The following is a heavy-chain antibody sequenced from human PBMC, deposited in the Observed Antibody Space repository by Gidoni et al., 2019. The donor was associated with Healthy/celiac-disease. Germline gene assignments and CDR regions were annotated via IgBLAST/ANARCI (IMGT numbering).Heavy chain of an antibody. Sequence: EVQLVESGGGLVQPGGSLRLSCAASGFTFSSYWMHWVRQAPGKGLVWVSRIKSDGSSTSYADSVKGRFTISRDNAKNTLYLQMNSLRAEDTAVYYCARAVRGSYSSSWADYWGQGTLVTVSS. V-gene: IGHV3-74*01. J-gene: IGHJ4*02. CDR1: GFTFSSYW. CDR3: ARAVRGSYSSSWADY. D-gene: IGHD6-13*01. CDR2: IKSDGSST.